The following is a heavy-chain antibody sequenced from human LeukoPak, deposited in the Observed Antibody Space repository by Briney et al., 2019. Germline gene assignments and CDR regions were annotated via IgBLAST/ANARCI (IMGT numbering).Heavy chain of an antibody. J-gene: IGHJ4*02. CDR1: GGSISSYY. Sequence: SETLSLTCTVSGGSISSYYWSWIRQPPGKGLEWIGYIYYSGSTNYNPSLKSRVTISVDTSKNQFSLKLSSVTAADTAVYYCARVAYSYGQYYFDYWGQGTLVTVSS. D-gene: IGHD5-18*01. CDR2: IYYSGST. V-gene: IGHV4-59*01. CDR3: ARVAYSYGQYYFDY.